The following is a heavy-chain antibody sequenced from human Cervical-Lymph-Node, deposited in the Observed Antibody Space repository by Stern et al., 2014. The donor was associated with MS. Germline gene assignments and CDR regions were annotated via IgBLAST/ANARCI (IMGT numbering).Heavy chain of an antibody. V-gene: IGHV1-69*12. CDR2: IIPMYGTA. CDR1: GGSFSSYA. D-gene: IGHD1-14*01. Sequence: QVQLVQSGAEMKKPGSSVKVSCKASGGSFSSYAVNWVRQAPGQRPEWMGGIIPMYGTANYAQEFQGRLPLIADESTSTAYMELISLTSEDTAMYYCAREATAHSGTFDFWGQGTLVTVSS. CDR3: AREATAHSGTFDF. J-gene: IGHJ4*02.